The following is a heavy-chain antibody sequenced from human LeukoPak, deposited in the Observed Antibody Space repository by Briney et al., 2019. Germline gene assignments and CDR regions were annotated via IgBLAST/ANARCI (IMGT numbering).Heavy chain of an antibody. D-gene: IGHD6-19*01. CDR1: GGSISSYY. CDR2: IYYSGST. Sequence: MASETLSLTCTVSGGSISSYYWSWIRQPPGKGLEWIGYIYYSGSTNYNPSLKSRVTISVDTSKNQFSLKLSSVTAADTAVYYCARVKNSGYSSGWPYYFDYWGQGTLVTVSS. J-gene: IGHJ4*02. V-gene: IGHV4-59*01. CDR3: ARVKNSGYSSGWPYYFDY.